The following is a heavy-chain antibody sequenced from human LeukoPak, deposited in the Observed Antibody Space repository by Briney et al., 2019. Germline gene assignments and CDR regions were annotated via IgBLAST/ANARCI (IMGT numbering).Heavy chain of an antibody. CDR2: VRNKANSYTT. D-gene: IGHD4-17*01. J-gene: IGHJ4*02. V-gene: IGHV3-72*01. Sequence: PGRSLRLSCTASGFTFGDYAMSWVRQAPGKGLEWVGRVRNKANSYTTEYAASVKGRFTISRDDSKNSVYLAMNSLKTENTAIYYCARDHGDFDYWGQGTLVTVSS. CDR3: ARDHGDFDY. CDR1: GFTFGDYA.